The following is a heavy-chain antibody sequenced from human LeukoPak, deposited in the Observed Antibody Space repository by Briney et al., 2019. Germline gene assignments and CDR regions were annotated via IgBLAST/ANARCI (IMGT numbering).Heavy chain of an antibody. Sequence: GFLRLSCAASGFTFRSYFMSWVRQAPGKGMEWVSAITGDGGGTNHADSVKGRFTISRDNAKNSLYLQMNSLRAEDTAVYYCTRDGRVAYEMDVWGQGTTVTVSS. J-gene: IGHJ6*02. CDR3: TRDGRVAYEMDV. D-gene: IGHD2-15*01. CDR2: ITGDGGGT. CDR1: GFTFRSYF. V-gene: IGHV3-23*01.